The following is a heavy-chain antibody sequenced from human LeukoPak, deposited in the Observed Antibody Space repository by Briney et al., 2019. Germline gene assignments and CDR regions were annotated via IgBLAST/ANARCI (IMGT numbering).Heavy chain of an antibody. CDR1: GFTFSSYA. D-gene: IGHD3-10*01. Sequence: PGRSLRLSCAASGFTFSSYAMHWVRQAPGKGLEWVAVISYGGSNKYYADSVKGRFTISRDNSKNTLYLQMNSLRAEDTAVYYCAREGGEFDAFDIWGQGTMVTVSS. J-gene: IGHJ3*02. CDR2: ISYGGSNK. CDR3: AREGGEFDAFDI. V-gene: IGHV3-30-3*01.